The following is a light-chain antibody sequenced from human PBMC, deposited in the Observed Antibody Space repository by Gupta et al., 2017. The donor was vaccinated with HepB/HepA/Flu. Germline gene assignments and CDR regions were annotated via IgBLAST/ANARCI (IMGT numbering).Light chain of an antibody. Sequence: SYELTQTPSVSVYPGQTASITCPGDKLGDKYACWYQQKPGPSPVLVIYQDSNRPSGIPERFSGSNAGSTATLPIIGPQAMDEADYYCQAWDSSTAGVVFGGGTKLTVL. V-gene: IGLV3-1*01. CDR3: QAWDSSTAGVV. J-gene: IGLJ2*01. CDR1: KLGDKY. CDR2: QDS.